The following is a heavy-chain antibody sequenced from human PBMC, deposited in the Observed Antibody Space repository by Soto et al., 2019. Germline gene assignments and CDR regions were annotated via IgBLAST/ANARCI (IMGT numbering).Heavy chain of an antibody. V-gene: IGHV1-8*01. CDR3: ARREGGGSYA. CDR1: GYTFTSYD. Sequence: QVQLVQSGAEVKKPGASVKVSCKASGYTFTSYDINWVRQATGQGLEWMGWINPNRDNTGYAQKLQGRVTTPRNTLISTAYMELSILRSADSAVYYCARREGGGSYAWGQGTLVTVSS. D-gene: IGHD2-15*01. J-gene: IGHJ5*02. CDR2: INPNRDNT.